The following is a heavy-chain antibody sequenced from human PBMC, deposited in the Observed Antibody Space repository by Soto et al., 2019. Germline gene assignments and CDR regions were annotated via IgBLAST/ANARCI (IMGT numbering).Heavy chain of an antibody. Sequence: EVQLLESGGGLVQPGGSLRLACAASGFTFNNYAMNWVRQAPGRGLXXXSIISPNGDSTYYADSVKGRFTISRDNSQNTVFLQMNSLRAEDTAIYFCAKVRLTDYLRYAPHLWGQGTLVTVSS. V-gene: IGHV3-23*01. CDR1: GFTFNNYA. CDR2: ISPNGDST. J-gene: IGHJ3*01. D-gene: IGHD2-8*01. CDR3: AKVRLTDYLRYAPHL.